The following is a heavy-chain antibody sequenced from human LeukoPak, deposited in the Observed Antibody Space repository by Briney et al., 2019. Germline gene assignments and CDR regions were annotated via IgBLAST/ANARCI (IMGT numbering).Heavy chain of an antibody. J-gene: IGHJ4*02. Sequence: SETLSLTCTVSGASFTNYYWSWIRQPPGKGLEWIGYIYNSGSTNYSPSLKSRVTISVDTSKNQFSLKLSSVTAADTAVYYCARAGSYGTIFDYCGQGTLVTVSS. CDR2: IYNSGST. D-gene: IGHD5-18*01. CDR1: GASFTNYY. V-gene: IGHV4-59*01. CDR3: ARAGSYGTIFDY.